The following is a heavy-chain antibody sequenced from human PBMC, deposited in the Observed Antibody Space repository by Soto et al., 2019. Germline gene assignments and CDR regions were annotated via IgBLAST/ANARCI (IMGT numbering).Heavy chain of an antibody. CDR3: AREPATAKPEGVDF. V-gene: IGHV1-2*02. D-gene: IGHD1-1*01. Sequence: ASVKVSCKASGYTFNIYGINWVRQAPGQGLEWMGWINPNSGGTKYAPKFQGGVTMTRDTSITTAYMELSRLRSGDTAVYYCAREPATAKPEGVDFWGQGTLVTVSS. CDR2: INPNSGGT. J-gene: IGHJ4*02. CDR1: GYTFNIYG.